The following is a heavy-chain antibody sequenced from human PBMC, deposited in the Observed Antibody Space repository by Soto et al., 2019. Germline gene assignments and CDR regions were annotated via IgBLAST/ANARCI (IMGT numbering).Heavy chain of an antibody. J-gene: IGHJ4*02. CDR2: ISAHNGNT. Sequence: QVHLVQSGAEVKKPGASVKVSCKGSGYAFTTYGITWVRQAPGQGLEWMGWISAHNGNTNYAQKLQGIVTVTRETSTSTAYRELRSLRYDDTAVYSCARGRYGDYWGQGALVTVSA. CDR3: ARGRYGDY. V-gene: IGHV1-18*01. CDR1: GYAFTTYG. D-gene: IGHD1-1*01.